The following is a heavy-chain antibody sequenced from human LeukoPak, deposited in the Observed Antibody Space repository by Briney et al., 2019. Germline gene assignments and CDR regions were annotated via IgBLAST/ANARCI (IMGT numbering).Heavy chain of an antibody. J-gene: IGHJ6*02. D-gene: IGHD3-16*01. CDR1: GGTFSSYA. CDR2: IIPILGIA. CDR3: ARESLYGGQYYYYGMDV. V-gene: IGHV1-69*04. Sequence: GASVKVSCKASGGTFSSYAISWVRQAPGQGLEWMGRIIPILGIANYAQKFQGRVTITADKSTSTAYMELSSLRSEDTAVYYCARESLYGGQYYYYGMDVWGQGTTVTVSS.